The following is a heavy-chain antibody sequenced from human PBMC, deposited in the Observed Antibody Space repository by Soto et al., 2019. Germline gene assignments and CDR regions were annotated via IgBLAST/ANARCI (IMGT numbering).Heavy chain of an antibody. V-gene: IGHV1-8*01. CDR2: MNPNSGKT. D-gene: IGHD4-17*01. CDR1: GYTFTSYD. Sequence: QVQLVQSGAEVKKPGASVKVSCKASGYTFTSYDINWVRQATGQGLEWMGWMNPNSGKTGYAQKVQGQGAMTRNTSISTAYMELCSLRSEATAVYYCARDGDYESFDYWGQGTLVTVSS. CDR3: ARDGDYESFDY. J-gene: IGHJ4*02.